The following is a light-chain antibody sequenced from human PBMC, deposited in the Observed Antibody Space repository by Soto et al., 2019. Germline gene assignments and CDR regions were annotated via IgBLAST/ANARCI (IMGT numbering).Light chain of an antibody. CDR3: QVCDSRSDHYV. CDR1: NIGSKS. Sequence: SYDLTQPPSVSVAPGQTARISWGGNNIGSKSVHWYQQKPGQAPVLVVYDDSDRPAGIPERFSGSNSGNTATLTISTVEDGDEAYYYCQVCDSRSDHYVFGTGHKVTVL. V-gene: IGLV3-21*02. J-gene: IGLJ1*01. CDR2: DDS.